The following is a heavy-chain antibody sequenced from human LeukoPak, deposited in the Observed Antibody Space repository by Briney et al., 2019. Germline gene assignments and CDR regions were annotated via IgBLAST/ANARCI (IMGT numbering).Heavy chain of an antibody. CDR3: ARYSYGLGDYPID. CDR1: NYSISTDYY. Sequence: KPSETLSLTCTVSNYSISTDYYWGWIRQPPGKGLEWIGTMYHSGSTYYNPSLKSRVTISVDTSKNQFSLKLSSVTAADTAVYYCARYSYGLGDYPIDWGQGTLVTVSS. D-gene: IGHD5-18*01. CDR2: MYHSGST. J-gene: IGHJ4*02. V-gene: IGHV4-38-2*02.